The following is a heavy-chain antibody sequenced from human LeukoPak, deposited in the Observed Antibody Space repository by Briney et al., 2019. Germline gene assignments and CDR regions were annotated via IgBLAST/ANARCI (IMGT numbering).Heavy chain of an antibody. J-gene: IGHJ4*02. Sequence: SETLSLTCAVYGGSFSGYYWSWIRQPPGKGLEWIGEINHSGSTNYNPSLKSRVTISVDTSKNQFSLKLSSVTAADTAVYYCARGVVPSHYYDSSGYWGGFKKPFDYWGQGTLVTVSS. CDR2: INHSGST. CDR3: ARGVVPSHYYDSSGYWGGFKKPFDY. V-gene: IGHV4-34*01. CDR1: GGSFSGYY. D-gene: IGHD3-22*01.